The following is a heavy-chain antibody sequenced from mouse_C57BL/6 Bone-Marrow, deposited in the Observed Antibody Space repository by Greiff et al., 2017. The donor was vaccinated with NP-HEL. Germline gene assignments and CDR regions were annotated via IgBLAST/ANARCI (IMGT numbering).Heavy chain of an antibody. V-gene: IGHV5S21*01. CDR3: TRRQLGQGYFDY. CDR1: GFTFSSYA. D-gene: IGHD4-1*02. J-gene: IGHJ2*01. CDR2: ISSGGDYI. Sequence: EVQRVESGEGLVKPGGSLKLSCAASGFTFSSYAMSWVRQTPEKRLEWVAYISSGGDYIYYADTVKGRFTISRDNARNTLYLQMSSLKSEDTAMYYCTRRQLGQGYFDYWGQGTTLTVSS.